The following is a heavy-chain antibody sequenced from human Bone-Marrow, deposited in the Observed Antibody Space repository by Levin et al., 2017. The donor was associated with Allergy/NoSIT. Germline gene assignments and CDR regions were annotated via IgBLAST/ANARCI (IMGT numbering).Heavy chain of an antibody. D-gene: IGHD2-8*01. V-gene: IGHV4-31*11. J-gene: IGHJ6*02. CDR2: IYSTGST. CDR1: GGSISSVDYS. Sequence: SETLSLTCAVSGGSISSVDYSWTWVRQHPGKGLEWIGFIYSTGSTYYRASLKSRILMSVDTSTNQFSLELRSVTAADTAVYYCARNGGPRYGLDVWGQGTTVSVSS. CDR3: ARNGGPRYGLDV.